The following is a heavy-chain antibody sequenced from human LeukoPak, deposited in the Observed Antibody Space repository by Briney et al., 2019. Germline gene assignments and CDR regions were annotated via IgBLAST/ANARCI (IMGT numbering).Heavy chain of an antibody. J-gene: IGHJ4*02. Sequence: GGSLRLSCAASGFTFDDYAMHWVRHAPVKGLEWVSGISWNSGSIGYADSVKGRFTISRDNAKNSLYLQMNSLRAEDTALYYCAKDYCSSTSCYVDYWGRGTLVTVSS. V-gene: IGHV3-9*01. D-gene: IGHD2-2*01. CDR2: ISWNSGSI. CDR3: AKDYCSSTSCYVDY. CDR1: GFTFDDYA.